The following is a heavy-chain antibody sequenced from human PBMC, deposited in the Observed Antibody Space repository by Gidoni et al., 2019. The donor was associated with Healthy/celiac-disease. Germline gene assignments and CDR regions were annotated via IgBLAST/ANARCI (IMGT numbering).Heavy chain of an antibody. J-gene: IGHJ6*02. CDR2: ISSNGGST. CDR3: VTSLREVGATGGALIYYYGMDV. V-gene: IGHV3-64D*08. CDR1: GFTFSSYA. Sequence: EVQLVESGGGLVQPGGSLRLSCSASGFTFSSYAMHWVRQAPGKGLEYVSAISSNGGSTYYADSVKGRFTISRDNSKNTLYLQMSSLRAEDTAAYYCVTSLREVGATGGALIYYYGMDVWGQGTTVTVSS. D-gene: IGHD1-26*01.